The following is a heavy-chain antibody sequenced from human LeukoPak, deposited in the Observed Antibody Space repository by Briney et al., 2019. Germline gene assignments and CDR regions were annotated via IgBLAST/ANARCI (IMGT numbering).Heavy chain of an antibody. Sequence: ASVKVSCKASGYTFTSYGISWVRQAPGQGLEWMGWISAYNGNTNYAQKLQGRVTMTTDTSTSTAYMEVRSLRSDDTAVYYCARDRTMVRGADNYGMDVWGHGTTVTVSS. V-gene: IGHV1-18*04. D-gene: IGHD3-10*01. J-gene: IGHJ6*02. CDR1: GYTFTSYG. CDR3: ARDRTMVRGADNYGMDV. CDR2: ISAYNGNT.